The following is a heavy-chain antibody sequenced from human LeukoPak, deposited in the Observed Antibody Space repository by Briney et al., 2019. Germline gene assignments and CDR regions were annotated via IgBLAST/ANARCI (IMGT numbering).Heavy chain of an antibody. CDR2: INRAGSTR. V-gene: IGHV3-74*03. J-gene: IGHJ4*02. CDR3: ARRSTSGSYYDD. D-gene: IGHD3-10*01. CDR1: RFTFCNYW. Sequence: PGGCLRHSCAPSRFTFCNYWMHGVRPAPGKGLVWVSRINRAGSTRKYAGSVKGRFTISRDNAKNTMYLQMKRLRAEDTAVYYCARRSTSGSYYDDWGQGILVTVSS.